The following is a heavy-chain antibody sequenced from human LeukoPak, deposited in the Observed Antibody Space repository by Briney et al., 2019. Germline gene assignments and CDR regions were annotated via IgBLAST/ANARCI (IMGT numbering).Heavy chain of an antibody. D-gene: IGHD5-24*01. CDR1: GYTFTSYG. J-gene: IGHJ3*02. V-gene: IGHV1-18*01. Sequence: ASVKVSCKASGYTFTSYGISWVRQAPGQGLEWMGWISAYNGNTNYAQKLQGRVTMSTDTSTSTGYMGLRSLRSDDTAVYYCARGLQETLAWLKALSAFDIWGQGTMVTVSS. CDR3: ARGLQETLAWLKALSAFDI. CDR2: ISAYNGNT.